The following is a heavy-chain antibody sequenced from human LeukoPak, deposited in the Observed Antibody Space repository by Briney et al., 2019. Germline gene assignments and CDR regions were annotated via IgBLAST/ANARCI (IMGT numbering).Heavy chain of an antibody. CDR2: IYHSGST. CDR1: DYSISSGYY. D-gene: IGHD2-21*02. Sequence: SETLSLTCTVSDYSISSGYYWGWIRQPPGKGLEWIGSIYHSGSTYYNPSLKSRVTISVDTSKNQFSLKLSSVTAADTAVYYCASVTCGGDCYPDYWGQGTLVTVSS. V-gene: IGHV4-38-2*02. CDR3: ASVTCGGDCYPDY. J-gene: IGHJ4*02.